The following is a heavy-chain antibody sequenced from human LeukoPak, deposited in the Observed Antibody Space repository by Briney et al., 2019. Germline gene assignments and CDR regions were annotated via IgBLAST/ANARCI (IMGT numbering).Heavy chain of an antibody. J-gene: IGHJ4*02. CDR3: AKLAGSSPFDY. CDR2: IRDDGSNK. CDR1: GFTFSSSG. D-gene: IGHD1-26*01. V-gene: IGHV3-30*02. Sequence: GGSLRLSCAASGFTFSSSGMHWVRQAPGKGPEWVAFIRDDGSNKYYADSVQGRFTISRDNSKNTLYLQMNSLRAEDTAVYYCAKLAGSSPFDYWGQGTLVTVSS.